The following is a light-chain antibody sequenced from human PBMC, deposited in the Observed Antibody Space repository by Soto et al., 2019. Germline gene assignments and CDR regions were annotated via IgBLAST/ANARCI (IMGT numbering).Light chain of an antibody. CDR3: CSYAGSSTDV. CDR1: SSDVGSYNL. V-gene: IGLV2-23*01. J-gene: IGLJ2*01. Sequence: QSVLTQPASVSGSPGQSITISCTGTSSDVGSYNLVSWYQQHPGKAPKLMIYEGSRRPSGVSNRFSASKSGNTASLTISGLQAEDEADYYCCSYAGSSTDVFGGGTKVTVL. CDR2: EGS.